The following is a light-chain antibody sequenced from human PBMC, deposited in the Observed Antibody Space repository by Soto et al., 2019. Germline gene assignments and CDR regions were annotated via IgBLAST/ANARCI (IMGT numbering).Light chain of an antibody. V-gene: IGKV3-20*01. CDR3: QQYGSSPLT. J-gene: IGKJ4*01. Sequence: EVVMTQSPASVSVTPWERATLSCRASQSVSSSYLAWYQQKPGQAPRLLIYGASSRATGIPDRFSGSGSGTDFTLTISRLEPEDFAVYYRQQYGSSPLTLGGGSMVDI. CDR1: QSVSSSY. CDR2: GAS.